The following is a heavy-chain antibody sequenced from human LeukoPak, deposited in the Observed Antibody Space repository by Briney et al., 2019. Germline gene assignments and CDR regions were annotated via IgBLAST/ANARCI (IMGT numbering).Heavy chain of an antibody. D-gene: IGHD3-10*01. V-gene: IGHV1-24*01. J-gene: IGHJ4*02. Sequence: GASVKVSCKVSGYTLTELSMHWVRQAPGKGFEWMGRSDPADGETIYAQKFQGRVTMTADTSTDTVYMGLSSLRSEDTAVYYCATEGKMVRGVYTDYWGQGTLVTVSS. CDR1: GYTLTELS. CDR3: ATEGKMVRGVYTDY. CDR2: SDPADGET.